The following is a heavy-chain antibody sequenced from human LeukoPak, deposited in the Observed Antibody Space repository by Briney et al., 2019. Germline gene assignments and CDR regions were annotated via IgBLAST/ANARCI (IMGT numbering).Heavy chain of an antibody. J-gene: IGHJ6*02. V-gene: IGHV4-61*01. CDR1: GGSVSSGSYY. Sequence: PSETLSLTCTVSGGSVSSGSYYWSWIRQPPGKGLEWIGYIYYSGSTNYNPSLKSRVTISVDTSKNQFSLKLSSVTAADTAVYYYARDNSSGWGYYYYGMDVWGQGTTVTVSS. CDR3: ARDNSSGWGYYYYGMDV. CDR2: IYYSGST. D-gene: IGHD6-19*01.